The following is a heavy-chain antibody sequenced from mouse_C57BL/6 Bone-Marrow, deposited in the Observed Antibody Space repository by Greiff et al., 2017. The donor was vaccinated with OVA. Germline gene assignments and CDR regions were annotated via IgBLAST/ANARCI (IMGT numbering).Heavy chain of an antibody. D-gene: IGHD1-1*01. CDR3: TRTTVVADFDY. CDR1: GFNIKDDY. CDR2: IDPENGDT. J-gene: IGHJ2*01. V-gene: IGHV14-4*01. Sequence: EVQRVESGAELVRPGASVKLSCTASGFNIKDDYMHWVKQRPEQGLEWIGWIDPENGDTEYASKFQGTATITADTSSNTAYLQLSSLTSEDTAVYYCTRTTVVADFDYWGQGTTLTVSS.